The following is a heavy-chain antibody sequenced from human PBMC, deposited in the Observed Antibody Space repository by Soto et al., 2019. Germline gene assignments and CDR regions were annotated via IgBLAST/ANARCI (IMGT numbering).Heavy chain of an antibody. CDR1: GGSISSYY. CDR3: ARVKYSSYPAYYYYGMDV. D-gene: IGHD6-6*01. V-gene: IGHV4-59*01. J-gene: IGHJ6*02. CDR2: IYYSGST. Sequence: QVQLQESGPGLVKPSETLSLTCTVSGGSISSYYWSWIRQPPGKGLEWIGYIYYSGSTNYNPSLKSRVTISVDTSKNQFSLKLSSVTAADTPVYYCARVKYSSYPAYYYYGMDVWGQGTTVTVSS.